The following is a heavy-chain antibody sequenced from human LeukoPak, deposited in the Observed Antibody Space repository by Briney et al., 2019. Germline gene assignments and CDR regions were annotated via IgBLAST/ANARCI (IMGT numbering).Heavy chain of an antibody. CDR3: ARDLIRDKWPPGEFDP. CDR2: VSAYNGHT. V-gene: IGHV1-18*04. Sequence: GASVKVSCKASGYTFTSLYIAWVRQAPGQGLEWMGWVSAYNGHTNYAQKLQGRVTMTTDASTSTAYMELRSLRSDDTAVYYCARDLIRDKWPPGEFDPWGQGTLVTVSS. CDR1: GYTFTSLY. J-gene: IGHJ5*02. D-gene: IGHD5-24*01.